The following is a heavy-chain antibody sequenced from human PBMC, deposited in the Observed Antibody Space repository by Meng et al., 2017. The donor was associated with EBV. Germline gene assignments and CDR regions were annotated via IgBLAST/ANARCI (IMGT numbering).Heavy chain of an antibody. Sequence: VLHVGAEEKTPGSSVKVSCKASGGTFSSYASSWVRQAPGQGLEWMGGIIPIFGTANYAQKFQGRVTITADKSTSTAYMELSSLRSEDTAVYYCARAEIAAAGRLDYWGQGTLVTVSS. D-gene: IGHD6-13*01. V-gene: IGHV1-69*06. CDR2: IIPIFGTA. CDR3: ARAEIAAAGRLDY. CDR1: GGTFSSYA. J-gene: IGHJ4*02.